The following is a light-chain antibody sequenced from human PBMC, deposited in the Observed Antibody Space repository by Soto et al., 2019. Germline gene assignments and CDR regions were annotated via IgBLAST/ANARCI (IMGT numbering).Light chain of an antibody. CDR2: WAP. CDR1: QSVLFNSNNKNY. J-gene: IGKJ2*01. Sequence: DIVMTQSPDSLGVSLGERATISCKSSQSVLFNSNNKNYLAWYQQRAGQPPKLLIYWAPTRQSGVPYRFSGSGSGTDFTLTISSLKAEDVAVYYCQQYYSTPYTFGQVTKLEI. CDR3: QQYYSTPYT. V-gene: IGKV4-1*01.